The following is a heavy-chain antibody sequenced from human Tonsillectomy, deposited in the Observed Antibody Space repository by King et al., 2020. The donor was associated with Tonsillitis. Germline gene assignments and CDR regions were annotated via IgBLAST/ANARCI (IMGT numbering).Heavy chain of an antibody. CDR2: IWYDGSNK. Sequence: VQLVESGGGVVQPGRSLRLSCAASGFTFSSYGMHWVRQAPGKGLEWVAVIWYDGSNKYYADSVKGRFTISRDNSKNTLYLQMNSLRAEDTAVYYCAREGRVAARHYYYYMDVWGKGTTVTVSS. D-gene: IGHD6-6*01. CDR3: AREGRVAARHYYYYMDV. J-gene: IGHJ6*03. CDR1: GFTFSSYG. V-gene: IGHV3-33*01.